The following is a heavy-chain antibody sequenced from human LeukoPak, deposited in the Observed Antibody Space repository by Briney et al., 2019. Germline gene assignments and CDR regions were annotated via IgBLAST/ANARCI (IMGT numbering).Heavy chain of an antibody. CDR1: GYTFTGYY. CDR2: INPNSGGT. V-gene: IGHV1-2*04. Sequence: GASVKVSCKASGYTFTGYYMHWVRQAPGQGLEWMGWINPNSGGTNYAQKFQGWVTMTRDTSISTAYMELSRLRSDDTAVYYCARDIGGLWFGELLYPMYYFDYWGQGTLVTVSS. D-gene: IGHD3-10*01. J-gene: IGHJ4*02. CDR3: ARDIGGLWFGELLYPMYYFDY.